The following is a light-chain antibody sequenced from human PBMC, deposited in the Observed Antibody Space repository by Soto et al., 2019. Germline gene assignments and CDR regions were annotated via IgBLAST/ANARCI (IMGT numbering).Light chain of an antibody. CDR2: AAS. V-gene: IGKV1-39*01. Sequence: DIQMTQSPSFLSASVGDRVTITCQASQDINNYVNWYQQKPGKAPKLLIYAASKLRSGVPSRFSATGTETDFTLIITDLQPADFATYYCQQSFSAPLTFGEGTKVDIK. J-gene: IGKJ4*01. CDR3: QQSFSAPLT. CDR1: QDINNY.